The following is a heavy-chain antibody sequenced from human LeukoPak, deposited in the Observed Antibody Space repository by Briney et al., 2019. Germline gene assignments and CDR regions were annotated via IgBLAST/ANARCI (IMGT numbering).Heavy chain of an antibody. D-gene: IGHD5-18*01. CDR3: ATAHRLTAMEEPFDY. J-gene: IGHJ4*02. V-gene: IGHV3-33*01. CDR1: GFTFSSYG. Sequence: GGSLRLSCAASGFTFSSYGMHWVRQAPGKGLEWVAVIWYDGSNKYYADSVKGRFTISRDNSKNTLYLQMNSLRAEDTAVYYCATAHRLTAMEEPFDYWGQGTLVTVSS. CDR2: IWYDGSNK.